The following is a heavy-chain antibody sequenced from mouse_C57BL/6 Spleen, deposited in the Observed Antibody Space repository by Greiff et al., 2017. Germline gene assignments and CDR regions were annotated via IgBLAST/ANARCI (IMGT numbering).Heavy chain of an antibody. Sequence: VQLQQSGPELVKPGASVKISCKASGYSFTGYYMNWVKQSPETSLEWIGEINPSTGGTTYNQKFKAKATLTVDKSSSTAYMQLKSLTSEDSAVYYCARSEITTADYWGQGTSVTVSS. CDR1: GYSFTGYY. CDR3: ARSEITTADY. CDR2: INPSTGGT. V-gene: IGHV1-42*01. D-gene: IGHD2-4*01. J-gene: IGHJ4*01.